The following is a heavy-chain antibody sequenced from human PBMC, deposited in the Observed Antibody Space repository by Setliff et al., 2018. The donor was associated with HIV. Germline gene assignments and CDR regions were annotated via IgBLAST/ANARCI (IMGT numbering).Heavy chain of an antibody. J-gene: IGHJ2*01. CDR2: ISAYNGNT. CDR1: GYTFTSYG. V-gene: IGHV1-18*01. Sequence: VKVSCKASGYTFTSYGISWVRQAPGQGLEWMGWISAYNGNTNYAQKLQGRVTITADKSTSTVYMELSSLKSEDTAVYYCATRWKNDYGFDLWGRGTLVTVSS. CDR3: ATRWKNDYGFDL. D-gene: IGHD4-17*01.